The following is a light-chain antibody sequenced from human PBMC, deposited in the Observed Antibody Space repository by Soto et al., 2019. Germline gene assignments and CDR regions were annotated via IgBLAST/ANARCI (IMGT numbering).Light chain of an antibody. CDR2: DAS. J-gene: IGKJ2*01. V-gene: IGKV3-11*01. CDR1: QSVSSY. Sequence: EIVLTQSPATLSLSPGDRATLSCRASQSVSSYLAWYQQKPGQAPRLLIYDASNRATGIPVRFSGSGSGTDFTLTISSLEPEDFAVYYCQQRSNWPRTFGQGTKLEIK. CDR3: QQRSNWPRT.